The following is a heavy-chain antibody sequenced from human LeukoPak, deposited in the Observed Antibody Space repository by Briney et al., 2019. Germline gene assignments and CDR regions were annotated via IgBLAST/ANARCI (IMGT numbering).Heavy chain of an antibody. CDR1: GGSISSGGYY. CDR3: ARVPNYDFWSGYPPTYFDY. D-gene: IGHD3-3*01. V-gene: IGHV4-30-2*01. CDR2: IYHSGST. J-gene: IGHJ4*02. Sequence: SETLSLTCTVSGGSISSGGYYWSWIRQPPGKGLEWMGYIYHSGSTYYNPSLKSRVTISVDRSKNQFSLKLSSVTAADTAVYYCARVPNYDFWSGYPPTYFDYWGQGTLVTVSS.